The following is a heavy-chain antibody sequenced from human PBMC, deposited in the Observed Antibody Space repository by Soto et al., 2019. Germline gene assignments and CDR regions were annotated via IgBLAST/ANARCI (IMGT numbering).Heavy chain of an antibody. J-gene: IGHJ4*02. V-gene: IGHV2-5*02. CDR1: GFSLSTSGVG. D-gene: IGHD3-10*01. CDR2: IYWDDDK. Sequence: QITLKESGPPLVKPTQTLTLTCTFSGFSLSTSGVGVGWIRQPPGKALEWLALIYWDDDKRYSPSLKSRLTITKDTSKNQVVLTMTNMDPVDTATYYCAHSHSITMVRGVIIPYFDYWGQGTLVTVSS. CDR3: AHSHSITMVRGVIIPYFDY.